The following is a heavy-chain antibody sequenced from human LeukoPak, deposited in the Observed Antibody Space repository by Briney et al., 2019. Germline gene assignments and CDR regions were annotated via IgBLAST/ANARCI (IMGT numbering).Heavy chain of an antibody. J-gene: IGHJ6*02. CDR2: INDYTGNT. CDR1: GGSFTDYF. D-gene: IGHD3-22*01. Sequence: SETLSLTCDVFGGSFTDYFWTWVRQSPGKGLEWIGEINDYTGNTNYSPSLNSRVSISLEESKNQFSLELRSVTAADTAVYYCARGRIAKIVVVHSFHYGMDVWGQGTTVTVSS. V-gene: IGHV4-34*01. CDR3: ARGRIAKIVVVHSFHYGMDV.